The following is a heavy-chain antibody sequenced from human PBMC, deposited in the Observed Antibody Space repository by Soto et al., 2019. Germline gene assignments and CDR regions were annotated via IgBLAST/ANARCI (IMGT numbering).Heavy chain of an antibody. D-gene: IGHD5-18*01. J-gene: IGHJ4*02. V-gene: IGHV3-23*01. CDR1: GFDFSTFP. CDR2: ISATGGDT. Sequence: GGSLRLSCAATGFDFSTFPLSWVRQPPGKGLEWISAISATGGDTDYADSVKGRFTISRDNSRNTLYLQLSSLRADDTAVYYCAGPGYSSQDYWGQGTLVTVSS. CDR3: AGPGYSSQDY.